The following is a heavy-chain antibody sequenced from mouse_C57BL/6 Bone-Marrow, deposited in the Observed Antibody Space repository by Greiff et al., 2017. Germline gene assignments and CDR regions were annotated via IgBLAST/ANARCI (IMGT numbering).Heavy chain of an antibody. CDR2: ISYDGSN. CDR3: ARDAHGRYFDV. CDR1: GYSITSGYY. Sequence: EVQLVESGPGLVKPSQSLSLTCSVTGYSITSGYYWNWIRQFPGNKLEWMGYISYDGSNNYNPSLKNRISITRDTSKNQFFLKLNSVTTEYTATYYCARDAHGRYFDVWGTGTTVTVSS. V-gene: IGHV3-6*01. J-gene: IGHJ1*03. D-gene: IGHD2-1*01.